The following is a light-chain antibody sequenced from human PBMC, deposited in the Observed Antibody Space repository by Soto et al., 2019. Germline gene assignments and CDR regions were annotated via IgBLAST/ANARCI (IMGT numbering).Light chain of an antibody. V-gene: IGKV1-5*02. J-gene: IGKJ3*01. CDR2: DTF. CDR1: RIWIGG. CDR3: QQYNVYPFT. Sequence: DIQMTRFPSPRFASVEARVPIISGAGRIWIGGLACYQQKPGKAPKLLIYDTFTLHSGVPSRFIGSGSGTEFTLTISSLQPDDFATYYCQQYNVYPFTFGPGTNVDIE.